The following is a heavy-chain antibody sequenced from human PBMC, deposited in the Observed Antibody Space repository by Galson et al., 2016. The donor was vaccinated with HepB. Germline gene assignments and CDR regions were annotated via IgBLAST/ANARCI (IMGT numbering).Heavy chain of an antibody. CDR3: SREMTGSYFD. V-gene: IGHV3-7*01. CDR1: GFTLNAHW. Sequence: SLRLSCAASGFTLNAHWMNWVRKAPGKGLEWVANIRGDGIVSYYAESVRGRFTISRDNAKNSLYLQMNGLRVDETAVYYCSREMTGSYFDWGQGTLVTVPS. J-gene: IGHJ4*02. D-gene: IGHD3-10*01. CDR2: IRGDGIVS.